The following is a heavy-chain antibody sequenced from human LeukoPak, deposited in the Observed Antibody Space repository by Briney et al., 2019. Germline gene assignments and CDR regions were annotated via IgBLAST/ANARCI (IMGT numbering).Heavy chain of an antibody. J-gene: IGHJ4*02. Sequence: GESLKISCKGPGYSFTSNWIGWVRQMPGKGLEWMGIIYPGDSDTRYSPSFQGQVTISADKSISTAYLQWSSLKASDTALYYCPRIDYSSGWYPLFDYWGQGTLVTVSS. D-gene: IGHD6-19*01. CDR1: GYSFTSNW. CDR3: PRIDYSSGWYPLFDY. CDR2: IYPGDSDT. V-gene: IGHV5-51*01.